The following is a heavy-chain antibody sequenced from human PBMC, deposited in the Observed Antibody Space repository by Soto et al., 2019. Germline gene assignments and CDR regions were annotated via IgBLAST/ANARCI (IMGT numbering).Heavy chain of an antibody. CDR1: GYTFTNYD. J-gene: IGHJ4*02. V-gene: IGHV1-8*01. CDR2: MSPNSGRT. D-gene: IGHD3-3*01. CDR3: ARGLDFWSGYSRADS. Sequence: QVQLVQSGPEVKKPGASMRVSCKPSGYTFTNYDIHWVRQATGQGLEWIGWMSPNSGRTGFAQRFQDRVNMTSNPSISTAYLHLASLTSEDTAVYYCARGLDFWSGYSRADSWGQGTLVTVSS.